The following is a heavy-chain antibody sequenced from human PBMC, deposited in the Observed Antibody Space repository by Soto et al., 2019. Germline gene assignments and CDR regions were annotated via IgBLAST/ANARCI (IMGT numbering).Heavy chain of an antibody. CDR3: ARQDCSGGSCYLWPLY. CDR2: IYYSGST. V-gene: IGHV4-39*01. Sequence: SETLSLTCTVSGGSISSSSYCWGWIRQPPGKGLEWIGSIYYSGSTYYNPSLKSRVTISVDTSKNQFSLKLSSVTAADMAVYYCARQDCSGGSCYLWPLYWGQGTLVTVSS. CDR1: GGSISSSSYC. D-gene: IGHD2-15*01. J-gene: IGHJ4*02.